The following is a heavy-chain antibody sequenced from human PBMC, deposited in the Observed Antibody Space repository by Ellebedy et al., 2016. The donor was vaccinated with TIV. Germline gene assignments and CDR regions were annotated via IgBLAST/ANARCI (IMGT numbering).Heavy chain of an antibody. CDR3: AREGTNLGGKRYFDY. Sequence: SVKVSCKASGGTFSSYAISWVRQAPGQGLEWMGGIIPILGIANYAQKFQGRVTITADKSTSTAYMELSSLRSEDTAVYYCAREGTNLGGKRYFDYWGQGTLVTVSS. V-gene: IGHV1-69*10. CDR2: IIPILGIA. J-gene: IGHJ4*02. CDR1: GGTFSSYA. D-gene: IGHD4-23*01.